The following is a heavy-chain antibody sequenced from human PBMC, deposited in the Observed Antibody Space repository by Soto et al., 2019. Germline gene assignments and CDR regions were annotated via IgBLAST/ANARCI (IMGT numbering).Heavy chain of an antibody. CDR3: AKYSTTAASRYFDL. Sequence: EVHLLESGGGLLQPGGSLRLSCVASGFTFRTYAVAWIRQAPGKGLEWVSVIGADGDGIQYADPVEGRFTISRDNSQSSLYRQMNSLRAEDTAVYYGAKYSTTAASRYFDLWGQGTLVTVAS. D-gene: IGHD1-1*01. J-gene: IGHJ4*02. CDR2: IGADGDGI. V-gene: IGHV3-23*01. CDR1: GFTFRTYA.